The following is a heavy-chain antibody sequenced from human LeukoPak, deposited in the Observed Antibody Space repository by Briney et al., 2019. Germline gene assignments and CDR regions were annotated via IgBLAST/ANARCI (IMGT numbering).Heavy chain of an antibody. J-gene: IGHJ4*02. CDR1: GFTFSSYA. V-gene: IGHV3-23*01. D-gene: IGHD2-2*01. Sequence: PGGSLRLSCAASGFTFSSYAMSWVRQAPGKGLEWVSAISGSGGSTYYADSVKGRSTISRDNSKNTLYLQMNSLRAEDTAVYYCAKIRCSSTSCFNRPLDYWGQGTLVTVSS. CDR2: ISGSGGST. CDR3: AKIRCSSTSCFNRPLDY.